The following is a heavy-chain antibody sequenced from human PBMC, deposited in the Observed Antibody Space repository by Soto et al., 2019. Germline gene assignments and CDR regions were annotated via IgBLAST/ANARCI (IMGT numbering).Heavy chain of an antibody. CDR1: GFTLSGYA. J-gene: IGHJ6*03. D-gene: IGHD6-6*01. CDR3: ARRARPDFYYMDV. CDR2: VSSNGVGT. V-gene: IGHV3-64*01. Sequence: EVQLAESGGGLAQPGGSLRLSCAASGFTLSGYAMDWVRQAPGKGLEYVSGVSSNGVGTYYANSVQGRFTISRDNSKNTVYLQMGSLRPEDMAVYYCARRARPDFYYMDVWGKGTTVTVS.